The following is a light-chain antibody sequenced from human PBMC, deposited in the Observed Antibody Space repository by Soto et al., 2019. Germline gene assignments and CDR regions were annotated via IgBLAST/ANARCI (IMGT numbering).Light chain of an antibody. J-gene: IGKJ1*01. CDR3: QQYGSSPRT. V-gene: IGKV3-20*01. CDR1: QSLSSSP. CDR2: DAS. Sequence: EIVLTQSPGTLSLSPGERATLACRASQSLSSSPLAWYPQKPGQXPRLLIHDASSRATGISDRFTGSGSGTDLTLTITTLEPEDFEVYYCQQYGSSPRTFGLGTKVDIK.